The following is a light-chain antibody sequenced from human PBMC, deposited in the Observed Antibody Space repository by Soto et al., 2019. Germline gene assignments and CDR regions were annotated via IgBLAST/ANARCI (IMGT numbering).Light chain of an antibody. J-gene: IGLJ1*01. V-gene: IGLV2-23*01. CDR2: VGS. Sequence: QSVLTQPASVSGSPGQSITISCTGTNSDVGSYNLVSWYQQHPGKAPKLMIYVGSKRPSGVSNRFSGSKSGNTASLTISGLQAEDEADYYCCSYAGSSLYVFGTGTKVTVL. CDR3: CSYAGSSLYV. CDR1: NSDVGSYNL.